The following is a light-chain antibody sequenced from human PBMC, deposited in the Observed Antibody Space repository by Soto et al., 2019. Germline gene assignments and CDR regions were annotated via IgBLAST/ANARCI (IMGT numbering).Light chain of an antibody. CDR1: HSLVHRDGYTY. CDR3: MPGTHWQWP. CDR2: KVY. V-gene: IGKV2-30*02. Sequence: DVWLTQPPLSLPVTLGQPASISCRSSHSLVHRDGYTYLNWFHQRPGQYKRRIIYKVYNWDSGVTERFSGSGSGTDFTLRIRRLEAEDVGIYYCMPGTHWQWPLGPGNKLDIK. J-gene: IGKJ3*01.